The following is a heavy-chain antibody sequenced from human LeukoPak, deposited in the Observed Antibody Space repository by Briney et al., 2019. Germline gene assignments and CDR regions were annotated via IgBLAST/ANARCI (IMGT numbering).Heavy chain of an antibody. V-gene: IGHV5-51*01. D-gene: IGHD3-3*01. CDR1: GYSFSSYS. CDR3: ARQYYDFWSGYPRQTYYFDY. Sequence: GESLKISCKGLGYSFSSYSIGWVRQMPGKGLEWMGIIYPDVSDTRYSPSFQGQVTISADRSFSTAYLRWSSLKASDTAKYYCARQYYDFWSGYPRQTYYFDYWGQGTLVTVSS. CDR2: IYPDVSDT. J-gene: IGHJ4*02.